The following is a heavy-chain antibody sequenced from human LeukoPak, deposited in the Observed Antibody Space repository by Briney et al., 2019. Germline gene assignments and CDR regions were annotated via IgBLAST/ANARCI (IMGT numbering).Heavy chain of an antibody. CDR2: ISGSGGST. Sequence: SGGSLRLSCAASGFTFSGYAMSWVGQAPGKGLEWVSTISGSGGSTYYADSVKGRFTISRDNSKNTLYMQMNSLRAEDTAVYYYAKKYYDILTGSNNWFDPRGQGTLVTVYS. CDR1: GFTFSGYA. D-gene: IGHD3-9*01. J-gene: IGHJ5*02. CDR3: AKKYYDILTGSNNWFDP. V-gene: IGHV3-23*01.